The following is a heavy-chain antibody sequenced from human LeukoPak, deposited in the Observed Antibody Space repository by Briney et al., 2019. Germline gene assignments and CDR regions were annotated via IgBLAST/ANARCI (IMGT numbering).Heavy chain of an antibody. V-gene: IGHV4-39*07. D-gene: IGHD3-10*01. Sequence: SETLSLTCTVSGGSISSSSYYWGWIRQPPGKGLEWIGSIHYSGSTYYNPSLKSRVTISLDTSKNQFSLKLSSVTAADTAVYYCARLTMFRGVIYGTDWHSDLWGRGTLVTVSS. J-gene: IGHJ2*01. CDR1: GGSISSSSYY. CDR3: ARLTMFRGVIYGTDWHSDL. CDR2: IHYSGST.